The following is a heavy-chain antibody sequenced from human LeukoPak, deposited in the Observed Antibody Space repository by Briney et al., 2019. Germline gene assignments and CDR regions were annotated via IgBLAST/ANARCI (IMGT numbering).Heavy chain of an antibody. J-gene: IGHJ4*02. CDR2: ISGSGGST. D-gene: IGHD5-24*01. V-gene: IGHV3-23*01. Sequence: PGGSLRLSCAASGFTFSSYAMSWVRQAPGKGLEWVSAISGSGGSTYYADSVKGRFTISRDNSKNTLYLQMNSLRAEDTAVYYCARDQIAGKDGYNDYWGQGTLVTVSS. CDR3: ARDQIAGKDGYNDY. CDR1: GFTFSSYA.